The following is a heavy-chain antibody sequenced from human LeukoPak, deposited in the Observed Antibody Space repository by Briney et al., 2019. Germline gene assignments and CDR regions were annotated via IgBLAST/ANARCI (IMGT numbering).Heavy chain of an antibody. CDR3: AKGKGSSGWFD. J-gene: IGHJ4*02. CDR2: ISDSGNT. CDR1: GFPFSTNA. V-gene: IGHV3-23*01. Sequence: GGSLRLPCAASGFPFSTNAMSWARQAPGRGLEWVSAISDSGNTYYADSVKGRFTISRDNSKNTLYLQMNSLRGEDTAVYYCAKGKGSSGWFDWGQGTLVTVSS. D-gene: IGHD6-19*01.